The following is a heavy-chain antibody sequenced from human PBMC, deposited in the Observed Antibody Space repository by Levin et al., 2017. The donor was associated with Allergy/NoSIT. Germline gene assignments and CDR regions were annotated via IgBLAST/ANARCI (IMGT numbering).Heavy chain of an antibody. V-gene: IGHV3-30*03. CDR3: SPTRRKAAIDI. Sequence: GGSLRLSCAASGFTFSTYGMHWVRQAPGKGLEWVAAISDDGRNDYYADSVKGRFTISRDNSKNTLYLQMDSLRAEDTAMYYCSPTRRKAAIDIGGQGTMVTVSS. D-gene: IGHD2-2*02. J-gene: IGHJ3*02. CDR1: GFTFSTYG. CDR2: ISDDGRND.